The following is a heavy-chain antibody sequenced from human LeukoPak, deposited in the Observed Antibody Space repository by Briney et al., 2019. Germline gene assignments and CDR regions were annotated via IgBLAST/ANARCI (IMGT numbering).Heavy chain of an antibody. CDR2: ISWNSGSI. J-gene: IGHJ4*02. V-gene: IGHV3-9*01. D-gene: IGHD5-12*01. CDR3: AIDIWYSGYGGFDY. CDR1: GFTFDDYA. Sequence: GGSLRLSCAASGFTFDDYAMHWVRQAPGKGLEWVSGISWNSGSIGYADSVKGRFTISRDSAKNSLYLQMNSLRAEDTALYYCAIDIWYSGYGGFDYWGQGTLVTVSS.